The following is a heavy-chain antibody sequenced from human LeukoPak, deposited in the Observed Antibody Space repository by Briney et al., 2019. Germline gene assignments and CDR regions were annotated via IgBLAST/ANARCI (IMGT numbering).Heavy chain of an antibody. V-gene: IGHV3-74*01. CDR1: GFTFISYW. D-gene: IGHD3-22*01. J-gene: IGHJ4*02. Sequence: PGGPWRPSFAASGFTFISYWMHGVPQPPGKGWLWVSRLNNDGITTTYADSVKGRFTISRDNAKNTLYLQMNSLRAEDTAVYYCAREYYDNSFDYWGQGTLVTVSS. CDR3: AREYYDNSFDY. CDR2: LNNDGITT.